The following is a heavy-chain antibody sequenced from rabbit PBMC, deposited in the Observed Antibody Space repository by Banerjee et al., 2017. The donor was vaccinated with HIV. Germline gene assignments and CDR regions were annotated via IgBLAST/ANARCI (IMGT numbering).Heavy chain of an antibody. CDR3: ARDWATGGAYNL. CDR2: IYGGRSGSA. D-gene: IGHD7-1*01. V-gene: IGHV1S45*01. J-gene: IGHJ4*01. CDR1: GFSFSSTYY. Sequence: QEQLVESGGGLVQPEGSLTLTCTASGFSFSSTYYMCWVRQAPGKGLEWVACIYGGRSGSAYYASWAKGRFTISKTSSTTVTLQMTSLTAADTATYFCARDWATGGAYNLWGPGTLVTVS.